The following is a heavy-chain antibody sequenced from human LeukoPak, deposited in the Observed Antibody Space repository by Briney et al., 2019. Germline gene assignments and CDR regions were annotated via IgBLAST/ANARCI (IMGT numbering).Heavy chain of an antibody. J-gene: IGHJ4*02. D-gene: IGHD3-10*01. CDR1: GGSISSSSYY. V-gene: IGHV4-39*01. CDR2: IYFSGRT. Sequence: SETLSLTCNVSGGSISSSSYYWGWIRQPPGKGLEWIGSIYFSGRTYYNMSLKSRVTISIDTSKNQFSLKVNSVTAADTAVYYCARSRADPMVRGVFDYWGQGTLVTVSS. CDR3: ARSRADPMVRGVFDY.